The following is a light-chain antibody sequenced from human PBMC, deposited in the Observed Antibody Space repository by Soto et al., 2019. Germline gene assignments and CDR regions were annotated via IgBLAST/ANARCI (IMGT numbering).Light chain of an antibody. CDR1: SSDVGGYNS. CDR2: DVG. Sequence: QSVLTQPASVSGSPGHSITISCTGTSSDVGGYNSVSWYQQHPGKAPKLVIYDVGNRPSGVSDPFSGSKSGNTASLTISGLQAEDEAEYYCSSYTSSSTYVFGAGTKVTVL. J-gene: IGLJ1*01. V-gene: IGLV2-14*01. CDR3: SSYTSSSTYV.